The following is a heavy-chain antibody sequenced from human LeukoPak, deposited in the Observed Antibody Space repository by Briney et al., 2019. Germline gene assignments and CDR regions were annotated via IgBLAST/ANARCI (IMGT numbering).Heavy chain of an antibody. D-gene: IGHD1-26*01. Sequence: GGSLRLSCAASGFTFSSYAMSWVHQAPGKGLEWVSAISGSGGSTYYADSVKGRFTIFRDNSKNTLYLQMNSLRAEDTAVYYCAKHFYSGSYNFASTGIIDYWGQGTLVTVSS. CDR2: ISGSGGST. J-gene: IGHJ4*02. CDR3: AKHFYSGSYNFASTGIIDY. V-gene: IGHV3-23*01. CDR1: GFTFSSYA.